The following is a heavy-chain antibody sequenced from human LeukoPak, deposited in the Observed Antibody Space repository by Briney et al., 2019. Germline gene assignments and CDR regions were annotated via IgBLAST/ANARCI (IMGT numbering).Heavy chain of an antibody. D-gene: IGHD5-24*01. J-gene: IGHJ4*02. V-gene: IGHV4-30-4*01. CDR1: GGSISSGDYY. Sequence: PSETLSLTCTVSGGSISSGDYYWSWIRQPPGKGLEWIGYIYYSGSTYYNPSLKSRVTISVDTSKNQFSLKPSSVTAADTAVYYCAQARWILFNFDYWGQGTLVTVSS. CDR2: IYYSGST. CDR3: AQARWILFNFDY.